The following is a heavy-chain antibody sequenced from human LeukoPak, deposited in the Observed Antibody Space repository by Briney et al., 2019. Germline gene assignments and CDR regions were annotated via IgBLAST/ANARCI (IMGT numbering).Heavy chain of an antibody. J-gene: IGHJ4*02. Sequence: PGGSLRLSCVASGFSVSNYYMSWVRQAPGKGLEWVSAISGDVRSTFYADSVKGRFTISRDNSKNTLSLQMNSLRADDTAVYYCVKRVDYSEKYYFDSWGRGTLVTVSS. CDR2: ISGDVRST. CDR3: VKRVDYSEKYYFDS. D-gene: IGHD4-11*01. CDR1: GFSVSNYY. V-gene: IGHV3-23*01.